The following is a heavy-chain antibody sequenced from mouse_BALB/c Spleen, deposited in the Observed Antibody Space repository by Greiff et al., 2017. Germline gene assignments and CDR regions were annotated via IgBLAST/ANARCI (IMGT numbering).Heavy chain of an antibody. CDR2: IDPETGGT. Sequence: VKLQESGAELVRPGASVTLSCKASGYTFTDYEMHWVKQTPVHGLEWIGAIDPETGGTAYNQKFKGKATLTADKSSSTAYMELRSLTSEDSAVYYCTRRQDYGSSLYAMDYWGQGTSVTVSS. D-gene: IGHD1-1*01. V-gene: IGHV1-15*01. CDR3: TRRQDYGSSLYAMDY. J-gene: IGHJ4*01. CDR1: GYTFTDYE.